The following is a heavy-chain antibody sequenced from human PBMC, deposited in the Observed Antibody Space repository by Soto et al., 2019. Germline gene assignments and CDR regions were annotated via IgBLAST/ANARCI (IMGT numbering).Heavy chain of an antibody. CDR1: GFTFSSFD. V-gene: IGHV3-23*01. CDR2: SIGDNT. D-gene: IGHD6-19*01. J-gene: IGHJ4*02. CDR3: ARHQWPGFDY. Sequence: EVQLLESGGDFVQPGGSLRLSCAASGFTFSSFDVSWVRQAPGKGLEWVSSIGDNTYYADSVRGRFTLSRDNAKNTLYLQMNSLRVEDTAVYFCARHQWPGFDYWGQGTLLTVSS.